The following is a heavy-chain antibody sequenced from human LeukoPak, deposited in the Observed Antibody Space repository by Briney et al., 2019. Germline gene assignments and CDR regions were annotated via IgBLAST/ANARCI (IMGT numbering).Heavy chain of an antibody. CDR1: GFTFSSYG. J-gene: IGHJ1*01. V-gene: IGHV3-33*06. Sequence: GGSLRLSCAASGFTFSSYGMHWVRQAPGKGLEWVAVIWYDGSNKYYADSVKGRFTISRDNSKNTLFLQMNSLRAEDTAVHYCAKGPPSSSAQYFQHWGQGTLVTVSS. CDR2: IWYDGSNK. CDR3: AKGPPSSSAQYFQH. D-gene: IGHD6-6*01.